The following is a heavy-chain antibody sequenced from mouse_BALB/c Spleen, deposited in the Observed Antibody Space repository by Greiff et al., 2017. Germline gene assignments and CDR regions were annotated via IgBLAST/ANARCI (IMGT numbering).Heavy chain of an antibody. V-gene: IGHV1S81*02. CDR1: GYTFTSYY. Sequence: VQLQQPGAELVKPGASVKLSCKASGYTFTSYYMYWVKQRPGQGLEWIGGINPSNGGTNFNEKFKSKATLTVDKSSSTAYMQLSSLTSEDSAVYYCTSEGYDGWFAYWGQGTLVTVYA. D-gene: IGHD2-2*01. CDR2: INPSNGGT. J-gene: IGHJ3*01. CDR3: TSEGYDGWFAY.